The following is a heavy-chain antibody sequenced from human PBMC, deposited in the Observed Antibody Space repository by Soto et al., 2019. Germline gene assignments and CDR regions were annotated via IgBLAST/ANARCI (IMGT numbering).Heavy chain of an antibody. CDR3: AGGYYYVGSGPYLYIYGMDV. D-gene: IGHD3-10*02. Sequence: SETLSLTCTVSGGSISTHYWSWVRQVPGRGLEWLGYVYYTGNSKHNPSLKGRVTVSIAPSKSQFSLELTSVSAADSAVYYCAGGYYYVGSGPYLYIYGMDVWDQGATVTVSS. CDR2: VYYTGNS. CDR1: GGSISTHY. J-gene: IGHJ6*02. V-gene: IGHV4-59*11.